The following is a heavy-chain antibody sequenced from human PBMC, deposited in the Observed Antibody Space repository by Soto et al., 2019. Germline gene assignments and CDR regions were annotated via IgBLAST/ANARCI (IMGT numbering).Heavy chain of an antibody. J-gene: IGHJ6*02. CDR1: GYTFTGYY. V-gene: IGHV1-2*04. Sequence: GASVKVSCKASGYTFTGYYMHWVRQAPGQGLEWMGWINPNSGGTNYAQKFQGWVTMTRDTSISTAYMELSRLRSDDTAVYYCARGSGVGATTVGVSYYYYGMDVWGQGTTVTVS. CDR3: ARGSGVGATTVGVSYYYYGMDV. D-gene: IGHD1-26*01. CDR2: INPNSGGT.